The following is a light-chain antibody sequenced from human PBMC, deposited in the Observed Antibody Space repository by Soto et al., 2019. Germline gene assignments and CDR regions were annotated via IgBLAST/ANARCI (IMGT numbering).Light chain of an antibody. Sequence: DIVMTQSPEFLGVSLGERATINGQSNQRVLYDFTNNKYLAWYQQKPGQPLKKIIHWGSVRYYGVSDRFSGSGSATYFTLTISILQVEEVAVYYCHQYYTLPRTFGGGTKVDIQ. CDR3: HQYYTLPRT. CDR1: QRVLYDFTNNKY. CDR2: WGS. V-gene: IGKV4-1*01. J-gene: IGKJ4*01.